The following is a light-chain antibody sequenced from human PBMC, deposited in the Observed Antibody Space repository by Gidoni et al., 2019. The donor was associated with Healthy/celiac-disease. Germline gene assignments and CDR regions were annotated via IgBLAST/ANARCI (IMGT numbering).Light chain of an antibody. J-gene: IGKJ4*01. CDR3: QQRSNWPPLT. CDR2: DAS. Sequence: EIVLTPSPATLSLSPGERAPLPCRASQSVSSYLAWYQQKPGQAPRLLIYDASNRATGIPARFSGSGSGTDFTLTISSLEPEDVAVYYCQQRSNWPPLTFGGGTKVEIK. V-gene: IGKV3-11*01. CDR1: QSVSSY.